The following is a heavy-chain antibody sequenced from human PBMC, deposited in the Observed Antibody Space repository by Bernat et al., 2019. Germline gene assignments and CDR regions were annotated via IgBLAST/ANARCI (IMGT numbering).Heavy chain of an antibody. D-gene: IGHD3-10*01. Sequence: EVQLLESGGGLVQPGGSLRLSCAASGFSFSTYAMSWVRQAPWKGLEWVSTLSGSGDSTYFADTVKGRFTNSRDNSKNTLCLQMNSLRAEDTAVYYCVRDLGVSRETMVQGILFAYWSQGTLVTVSS. J-gene: IGHJ4*02. CDR1: GFSFSTYA. CDR2: LSGSGDST. V-gene: IGHV3-23*01. CDR3: VRDLGVSRETMVQGILFAY.